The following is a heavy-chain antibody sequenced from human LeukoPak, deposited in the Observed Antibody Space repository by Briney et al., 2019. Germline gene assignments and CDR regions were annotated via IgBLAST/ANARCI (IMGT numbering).Heavy chain of an antibody. V-gene: IGHV3-30*04. CDR1: GFTFSSYA. J-gene: IGHJ4*02. CDR3: ARDWMGAADY. D-gene: IGHD3-16*01. CDR2: ISYDGSNK. Sequence: GGSLRLSCAASGFTFSSYAMHWVRQAPGKGLEWVAVISYDGSNKYYADSVKGRFTISRDNSKNTLYLQMNSLRAEDTAVYYCARDWMGAADYWGQGTLVTVSS.